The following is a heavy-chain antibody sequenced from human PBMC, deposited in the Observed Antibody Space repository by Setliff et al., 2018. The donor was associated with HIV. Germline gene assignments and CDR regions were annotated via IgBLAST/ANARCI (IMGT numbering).Heavy chain of an antibody. CDR3: AKDPYYYDSSGYPLRAEYFQH. J-gene: IGHJ1*01. Sequence: PGGSLRLSCAVSGFTFRHAWMSWVRQTPGKGLEWVSGISGSGGDTYYAASVKGRFTISRDNSKNALYLQMNSLRAEDTALYYCAKDPYYYDSSGYPLRAEYFQHWGQGTLVTVSS. D-gene: IGHD3-22*01. CDR1: GFTFRHAW. CDR2: ISGSGGDT. V-gene: IGHV3-23*01.